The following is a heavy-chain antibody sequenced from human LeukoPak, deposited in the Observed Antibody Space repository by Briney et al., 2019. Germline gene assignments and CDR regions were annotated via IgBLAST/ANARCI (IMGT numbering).Heavy chain of an antibody. J-gene: IGHJ4*02. D-gene: IGHD3-10*01. Sequence: ASVKVSCKASGYTFTSYGISWVRQAPGQGLEWMGWISAYNGNTNYAQKLQGRVTMTTDTSTSTAYMELSSLRSEDTAVYYCATYYGSGNYFDYWGQGALVTVSS. CDR2: ISAYNGNT. V-gene: IGHV1-18*01. CDR1: GYTFTSYG. CDR3: ATYYGSGNYFDY.